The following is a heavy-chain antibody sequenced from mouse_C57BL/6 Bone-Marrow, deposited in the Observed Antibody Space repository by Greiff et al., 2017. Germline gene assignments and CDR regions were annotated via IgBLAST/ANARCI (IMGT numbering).Heavy chain of an antibody. CDR2: IHPNSGST. V-gene: IGHV1-64*01. D-gene: IGHD4-1*01. CDR1: GYTFTSYW. J-gene: IGHJ2*01. Sequence: VQLQQPGAELVKPGASVKLSCKASGYTFTSYWMHWVKQRPGQGLEWIGMIHPNSGSTNYNEKFKSKATLTVDKSSSTAYMQLSSLTSEDAAVYYCARQLGRAFDYWGQGTTLTVSS. CDR3: ARQLGRAFDY.